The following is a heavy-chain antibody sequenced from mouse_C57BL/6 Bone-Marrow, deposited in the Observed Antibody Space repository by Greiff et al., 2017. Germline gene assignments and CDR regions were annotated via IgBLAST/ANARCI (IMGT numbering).Heavy chain of an antibody. Sequence: DVKLQESGPGLVKPSQSLSLTCSVTGYSITSGYYWNWIRQFPGNKLEWMGYISYDGSNNYNPSLKNRISITRDTSKNQFFLKLNSVTTEDTATYYCARGPTFNLDEGWGQGTTLTVSS. CDR1: GYSITSGYY. J-gene: IGHJ2*01. CDR3: ARGPTFNLDEG. V-gene: IGHV3-6*01. CDR2: ISYDGSN.